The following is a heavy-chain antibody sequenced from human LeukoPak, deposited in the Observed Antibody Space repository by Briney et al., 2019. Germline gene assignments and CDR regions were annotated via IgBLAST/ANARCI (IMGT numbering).Heavy chain of an antibody. CDR1: GFRFRSYW. D-gene: IGHD6-19*01. V-gene: IGHV3-7*04. CDR3: ARDCGNGLFDP. CDR2: IKQDGSEK. J-gene: IGHJ5*02. Sequence: GGSLRLSCAASGFRFRSYWMSWVRQAPGKGLGWVTNIKQDGSEKYYVDSVKGRFTISRDNAKNSLYLQMNSLRAEDTAVYYCARDCGNGLFDPWGQGTLVTVSS.